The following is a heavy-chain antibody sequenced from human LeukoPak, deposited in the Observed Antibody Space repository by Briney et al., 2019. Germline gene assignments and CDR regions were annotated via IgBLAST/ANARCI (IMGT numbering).Heavy chain of an antibody. V-gene: IGHV3-23*01. CDR2: ISGSGGST. D-gene: IGHD2-15*01. CDR3: AKEAVPSGGFRYFDY. Sequence: GGSLRLSCAASGFTFSIYAMSWVRQAPGKGLEGVSVISGSGGSTNYADSVKGRFTISRDNSKNTLYLQMNSLRAEDTAVYFCAKEAVPSGGFRYFDYWGQGTLVTVSS. CDR1: GFTFSIYA. J-gene: IGHJ4*02.